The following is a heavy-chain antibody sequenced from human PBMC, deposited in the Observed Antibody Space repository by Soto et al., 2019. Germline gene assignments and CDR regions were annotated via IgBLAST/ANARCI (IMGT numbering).Heavy chain of an antibody. V-gene: IGHV1-2*04. Sequence: VKVSCKASGYTFTGYYMHWVRQAPGQGLEWMGWINPNSGGTNYAQKFQGWVTMTRDTSISTAYMELSRLRSDDTAVYYCARDHQSITIFGVDKDWYFDLWGRGTLVTVSS. J-gene: IGHJ2*01. CDR2: INPNSGGT. CDR3: ARDHQSITIFGVDKDWYFDL. D-gene: IGHD3-3*01. CDR1: GYTFTGYY.